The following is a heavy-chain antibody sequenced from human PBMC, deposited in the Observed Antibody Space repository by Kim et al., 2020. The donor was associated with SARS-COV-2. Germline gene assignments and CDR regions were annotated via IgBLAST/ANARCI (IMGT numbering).Heavy chain of an antibody. Sequence: GGSLRLSCAASGFTFSDYYMSWIRQAPGKGLEWVSYISTSNIYTNYADSVKGRFTISRDDARNSLYLQMNSLRAEDTAVYYCARDLRGRGVDSYYLDNWG. J-gene: IGHJ4*01. CDR2: ISTSNIYT. CDR3: ARDLRGRGVDSYYLDN. V-gene: IGHV3-11*06. D-gene: IGHD3-10*01. CDR1: GFTFSDYY.